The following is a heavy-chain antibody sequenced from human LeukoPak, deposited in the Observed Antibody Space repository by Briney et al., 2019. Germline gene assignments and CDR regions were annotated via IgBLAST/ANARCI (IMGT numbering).Heavy chain of an antibody. D-gene: IGHD4-23*01. J-gene: IGHJ4*02. V-gene: IGHV3-9*01. CDR2: ISWNSGSI. Sequence: GGSLRLSCAASGFTFDDYAMHWVRQAPGKGLEWVSGISWNSGSIGYADSVKGRFTISRDNAKSSLYLQMNSLRAEDTAVYYCARDGALGGNPFDYWGQGTLVTVSS. CDR3: ARDGALGGNPFDY. CDR1: GFTFDDYA.